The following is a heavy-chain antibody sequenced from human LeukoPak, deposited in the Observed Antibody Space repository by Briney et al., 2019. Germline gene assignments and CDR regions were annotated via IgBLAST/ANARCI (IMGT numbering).Heavy chain of an antibody. CDR3: ATDGLVDIAVLPAGPGFWFDS. Sequence: PSETLSLTCTVSGGSISSSGYYWGWIRQPPGKGLEWIGSFYFSGGTYYNPSLKSRVTISVDTSKNHFSLNLTSVTAADTAVYYCATDGLVDIAVLPAGPGFWFDSWGQGTLVTVSS. CDR2: FYFSGGT. D-gene: IGHD2-2*03. J-gene: IGHJ5*01. CDR1: GGSISSSGYY. V-gene: IGHV4-39*02.